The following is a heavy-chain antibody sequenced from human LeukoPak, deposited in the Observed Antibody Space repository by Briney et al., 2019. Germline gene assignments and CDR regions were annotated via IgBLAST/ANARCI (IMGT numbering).Heavy chain of an antibody. J-gene: IGHJ4*02. V-gene: IGHV3-30*02. CDR2: IRYDGSNK. CDR1: GFTFSSYG. CDR3: AKAKSVYYDSSGYPA. D-gene: IGHD3-22*01. Sequence: GGSLRLSCAASGFTFSSYGMHWVRQAPGKGLEWVAFIRYDGSNKYYADSVKGRFTISRDNSKNTLYLQMNSLRAEDTAVYYCAKAKSVYYDSSGYPAWGQGTLVTVSS.